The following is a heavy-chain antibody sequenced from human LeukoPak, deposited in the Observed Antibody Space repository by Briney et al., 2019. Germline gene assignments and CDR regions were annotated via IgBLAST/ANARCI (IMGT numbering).Heavy chain of an antibody. Sequence: SGGSLRLSCAASGFTFSSYGMHWVRQAPGKGLEWVAFIRYDGSNKYYADSAKGRFTISRDNSKNTLYLQMNSLRAEDTAVYYCAKDQSGYYDFWSGYPVPFDYWGQGTLVTVSS. D-gene: IGHD3-3*01. J-gene: IGHJ4*02. CDR3: AKDQSGYYDFWSGYPVPFDY. V-gene: IGHV3-30*02. CDR2: IRYDGSNK. CDR1: GFTFSSYG.